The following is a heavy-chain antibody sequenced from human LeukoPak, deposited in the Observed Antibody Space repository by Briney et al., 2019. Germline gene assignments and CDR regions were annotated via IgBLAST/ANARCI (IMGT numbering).Heavy chain of an antibody. CDR3: AREVRAAAGMGYFDY. CDR1: GFAFSTFA. CDR2: ISYDGSNK. D-gene: IGHD6-13*01. Sequence: GGSLRLSCAASGFAFSTFAMHWVRQAPGKGLEWVGVISYDGSNKYYADSVKGRFTISRDNSKNTLYLQMNSLRAEDTAVYYCAREVRAAAGMGYFDYWGQGTLVTVSS. V-gene: IGHV3-30-3*01. J-gene: IGHJ4*02.